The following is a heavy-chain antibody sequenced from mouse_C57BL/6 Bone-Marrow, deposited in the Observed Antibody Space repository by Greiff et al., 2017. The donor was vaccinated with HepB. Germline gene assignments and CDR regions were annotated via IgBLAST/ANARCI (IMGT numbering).Heavy chain of an antibody. CDR3: ARWRLRRGDYAMDY. Sequence: QVQLQQPGAELVKPGASVKLSCKASGYTFTSYWMHWVKQRPGRGLEWIGRIDPNSGGTKYNEKFKSQATLTVDKPSSTAYMQLSSLTSEDSAVYYCARWRLRRGDYAMDYWGQGTSVTVSS. CDR2: IDPNSGGT. D-gene: IGHD2-4*01. J-gene: IGHJ4*01. V-gene: IGHV1-72*01. CDR1: GYTFTSYW.